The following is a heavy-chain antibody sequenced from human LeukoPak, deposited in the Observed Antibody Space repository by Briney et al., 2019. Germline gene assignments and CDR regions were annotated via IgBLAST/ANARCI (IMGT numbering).Heavy chain of an antibody. CDR1: GFTFSGYW. J-gene: IGHJ3*02. V-gene: IGHV3-21*01. CDR3: ATSPLWGYAFDI. CDR2: ISSSSTYI. D-gene: IGHD2/OR15-2a*01. Sequence: GGSLRLSCAASGFTFSGYWMSWVRQAPGKGLEWVSSISSSSTYIFYADSVKGRFTISRDNAKNSLYLQMNSLRAEDTAVYYCATSPLWGYAFDIWGQGTMVTVSS.